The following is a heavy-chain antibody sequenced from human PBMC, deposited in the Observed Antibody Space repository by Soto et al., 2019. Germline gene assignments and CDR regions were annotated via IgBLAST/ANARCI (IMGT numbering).Heavy chain of an antibody. D-gene: IGHD2-2*01. J-gene: IGHJ6*02. Sequence: GGSLRLSCAASGFTFSSYAMHWVRQAPGKGLEGVAVISYDGSNKYYADSVKGRFTISRDNSKNTLYLQMNSLRAEDTAVYYCARDREDIVVVPAKVLVRYYYGMDVWGQGTTVTVSS. CDR1: GFTFSSYA. V-gene: IGHV3-30-3*01. CDR3: ARDREDIVVVPAKVLVRYYYGMDV. CDR2: ISYDGSNK.